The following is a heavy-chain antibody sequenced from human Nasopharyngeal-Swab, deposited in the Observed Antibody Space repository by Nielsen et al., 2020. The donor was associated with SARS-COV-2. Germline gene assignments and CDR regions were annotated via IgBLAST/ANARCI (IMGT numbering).Heavy chain of an antibody. CDR2: ISYDGSNK. D-gene: IGHD3-3*01. V-gene: IGHV3-30*18. Sequence: GGSLRLSCAASGFTFSSYGMHWVRQAPGQGLEWVAVISYDGSNKYYADSVKGRFTISRDNSKNTLYLQMNSLRAEDTAVYYCAKDGTYYDFWSGYYTGIDYYYGMDVWGQGTTVTVSS. J-gene: IGHJ6*02. CDR3: AKDGTYYDFWSGYYTGIDYYYGMDV. CDR1: GFTFSSYG.